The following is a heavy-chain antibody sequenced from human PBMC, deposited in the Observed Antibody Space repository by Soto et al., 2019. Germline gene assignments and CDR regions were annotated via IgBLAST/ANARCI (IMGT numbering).Heavy chain of an antibody. Sequence: SVKVSCKASGGTFSSYAISWVRQAPGQGLEWMGGIIPIFGTANYAQKFQGRVTITADESTSTAYMELSSLRSEDTAVYYCATDYYFGGIGVVGYWGQGTLVTVSS. CDR2: IIPIFGTA. CDR3: ATDYYFGGIGVVGY. J-gene: IGHJ4*02. V-gene: IGHV1-69*13. CDR1: GGTFSSYA. D-gene: IGHD3-16*01.